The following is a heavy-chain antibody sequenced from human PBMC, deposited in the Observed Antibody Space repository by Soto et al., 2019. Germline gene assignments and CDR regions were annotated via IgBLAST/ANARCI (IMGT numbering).Heavy chain of an antibody. CDR3: ARGITLPTPLDY. D-gene: IGHD1-20*01. J-gene: IGHJ4*02. CDR2: INAGNGNT. Sequence: ASVKVSCKASGYTFTSYSMHWVRRAPGQRLEWMGWINAGNGNTKYSQKFQGRVTITRDTSASTAYMELSSLRSEDTAVYYCARGITLPTPLDYWGQGTLVTVSS. CDR1: GYTFTSYS. V-gene: IGHV1-3*01.